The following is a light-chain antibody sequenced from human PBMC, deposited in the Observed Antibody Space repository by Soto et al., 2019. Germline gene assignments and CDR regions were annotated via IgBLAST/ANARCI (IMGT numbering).Light chain of an antibody. CDR2: GAS. Sequence: DIQMTQSPSSLSASVGDRVTITCRASRDIANYLAWYQQKPGKVPQLLIYGASTLQSGVPSRFSGSGSGTDFTLTISSLQSEDAATYYCKKSNSSPFTFGPGTKVNIK. CDR3: KKSNSSPFT. J-gene: IGKJ3*01. CDR1: RDIANY. V-gene: IGKV1-27*01.